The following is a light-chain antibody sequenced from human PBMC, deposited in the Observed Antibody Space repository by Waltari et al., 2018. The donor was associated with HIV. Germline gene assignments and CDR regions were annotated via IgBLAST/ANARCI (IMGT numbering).Light chain of an antibody. CDR2: DAS. V-gene: IGKV3-11*01. CDR3: QQRSNWPPAPT. J-gene: IGKJ4*01. CDR1: QSVSSD. Sequence: EIVLTQSPATLSLSPGERATLSCRASQSVSSDLAWYQRKPGQAPRLLSYDASNRATGIPARFSGSGSGTDFTLTISSLEPEDFAVYYCQQRSNWPPAPTFGGGTKVEIK.